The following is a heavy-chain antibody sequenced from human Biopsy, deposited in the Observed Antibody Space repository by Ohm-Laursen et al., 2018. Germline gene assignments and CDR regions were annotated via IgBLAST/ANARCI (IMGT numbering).Heavy chain of an antibody. D-gene: IGHD1-26*01. Sequence: SDTLSLTCTVSGGSISSSTTYYWAWLRQPPGKGLEWIGSIYNTETTFYNPSLKSRVTISVDTSMNHLSLRQTSGTAADTAVYYCARHAPSYSGSYWRYFDLWGRGTLVTVSS. J-gene: IGHJ2*01. CDR3: ARHAPSYSGSYWRYFDL. CDR2: IYNTETT. CDR1: GGSISSSTTYY. V-gene: IGHV4-39*01.